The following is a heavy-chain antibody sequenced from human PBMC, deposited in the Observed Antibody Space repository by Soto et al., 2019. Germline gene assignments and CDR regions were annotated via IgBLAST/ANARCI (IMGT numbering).Heavy chain of an antibody. J-gene: IGHJ6*03. CDR1: GGSFSGYY. D-gene: IGHD4-17*01. CDR3: ARGDPTTVTTRGYYYYTDV. CDR2: INHSGST. V-gene: IGHV4-34*01. Sequence: SETLSLTCAVYGGSFSGYYWSWIRQPPGKGLEWIGEINHSGSTNYNPSLKSRVTISVDTSKNQFSLKLSSVTAADTAVYYCARGDPTTVTTRGYYYYTDVWGKGTTVTVSS.